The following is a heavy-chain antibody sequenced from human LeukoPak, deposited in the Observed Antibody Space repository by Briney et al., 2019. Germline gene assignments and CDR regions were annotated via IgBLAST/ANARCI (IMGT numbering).Heavy chain of an antibody. D-gene: IGHD4-23*01. Sequence: SVKVSCRASGGTFNRYTISWVRQAPGQGLEWMGGISPIFGTPNYAERFQGRVTITADESTSTVYMELSSLTSDDTAVYYCASDPGNSPSYYYYYMDVWGEGTTVTVSS. CDR3: ASDPGNSPSYYYYYMDV. CDR1: GGTFNRYT. J-gene: IGHJ6*03. CDR2: ISPIFGTP. V-gene: IGHV1-69*01.